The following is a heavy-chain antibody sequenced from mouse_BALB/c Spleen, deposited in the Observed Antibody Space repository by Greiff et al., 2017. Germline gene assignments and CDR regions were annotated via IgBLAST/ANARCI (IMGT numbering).Heavy chain of an antibody. Sequence: EVMLVESGGGLVKPGGSLKLSCAASGFTFSSYAMSWVRQSPEKRLEWVAEISSGGSYTYYPDTVTGRFTISRDNAKNTLYLEMSSLRSEDTAMYYCARDLGWLLRDAMDYWGQGTSVTVSS. J-gene: IGHJ4*01. CDR3: ARDLGWLLRDAMDY. V-gene: IGHV5-9-4*01. CDR2: ISSGGSYT. D-gene: IGHD2-3*01. CDR1: GFTFSSYA.